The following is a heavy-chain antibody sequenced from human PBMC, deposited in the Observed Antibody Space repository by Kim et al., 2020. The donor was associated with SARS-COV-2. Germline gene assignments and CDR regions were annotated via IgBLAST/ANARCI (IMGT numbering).Heavy chain of an antibody. CDR2: IDPSDSYT. CDR3: ARREKYCTNGVCYALDY. D-gene: IGHD2-8*01. CDR1: GYSFTSYW. V-gene: IGHV5-10-1*01. J-gene: IGHJ4*02. Sequence: GESLKISCKGSGYSFTSYWISWVRQMPGKGLEWMGRIDPSDSYTNYSPSFQGHVTISADKSISTAYLQWSSLKASDTAMYYCARREKYCTNGVCYALDYWGQGTLVTVSS.